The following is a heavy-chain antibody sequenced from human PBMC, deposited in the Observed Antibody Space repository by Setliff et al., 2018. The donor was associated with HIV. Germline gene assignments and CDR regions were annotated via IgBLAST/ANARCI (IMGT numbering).Heavy chain of an antibody. Sequence: SETLSLTCTVSGGSMRGGGNYWSWIRQHPGKGLEWIGHIYTSGSTYYNPSLKSRVTISVDTSKNQFSLKLSSVTAADTAVYYCARDRGSSYYYYYTDVWGKGTTVTAP. CDR1: GGSMRGGGNY. D-gene: IGHD6-6*01. V-gene: IGHV4-31*02. J-gene: IGHJ6*03. CDR3: ARDRGSSYYYYYTDV. CDR2: IYTSGST.